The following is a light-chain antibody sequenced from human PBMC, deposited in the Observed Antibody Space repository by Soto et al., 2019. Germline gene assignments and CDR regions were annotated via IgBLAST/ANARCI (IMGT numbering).Light chain of an antibody. V-gene: IGLV2-11*01. CDR2: DVS. CDR1: SSDVGGYNY. Sequence: QSALTQPRSVSGSPGQSVTISCTGTSSDVGGYNYVSWYQQHPGKAPNLMIYDVSQRPSGVPNRFSGSKSDNTASLTISGLQAEDEADYYCCSYAGTYPWVFGGGTKVTVL. J-gene: IGLJ3*02. CDR3: CSYAGTYPWV.